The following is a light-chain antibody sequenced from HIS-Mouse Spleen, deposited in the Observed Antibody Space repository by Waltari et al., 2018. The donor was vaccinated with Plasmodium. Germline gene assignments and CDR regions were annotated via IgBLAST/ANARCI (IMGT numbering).Light chain of an antibody. V-gene: IGLV3-19*01. J-gene: IGLJ2*01. CDR2: GKN. CDR3: NSRDSSGNHVV. CDR1: SLRSYY. Sequence: SSALTQDPAVSVALGQTVRLTCQGASLRSYYASWYQQKPGQAPVLVIYGKNNRPAGIPDRFSGASSGNTASLTITGAQAEDEADYYCNSRDSSGNHVVFGGGTKLTVL.